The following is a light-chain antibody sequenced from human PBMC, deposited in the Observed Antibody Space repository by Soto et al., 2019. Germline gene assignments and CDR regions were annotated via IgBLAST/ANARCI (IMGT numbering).Light chain of an antibody. CDR2: EGN. CDR1: SSDVGNYHF. V-gene: IGLV2-23*01. Sequence: QSVLTQPASVSGSPGQSITISCTGTSSDVGNYHFVSWYQQHTGKAPKLIVYEGNKRPSGVSNRFSGSRSGNTASLTISGLQAEDEADYYCCSYAGSYYVFGIGTKVTVL. CDR3: CSYAGSYYV. J-gene: IGLJ1*01.